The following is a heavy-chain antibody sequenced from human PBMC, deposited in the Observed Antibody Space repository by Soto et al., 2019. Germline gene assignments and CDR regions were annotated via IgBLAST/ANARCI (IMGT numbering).Heavy chain of an antibody. Sequence: QITLKESGPTLVKPTQTLTLTCTFSGFSLSSSRVGVGWIRQPPGKALEWLALIYWDDDKRYSPSLKSRLTITKDTSKNQVVLTMTNMDPVDTATYSCAHRRGLVATGQGWYFDLWGRGTLVTVSS. CDR3: AHRRGLVATGQGWYFDL. CDR2: IYWDDDK. CDR1: GFSLSSSRVG. J-gene: IGHJ2*01. V-gene: IGHV2-5*02. D-gene: IGHD5-12*01.